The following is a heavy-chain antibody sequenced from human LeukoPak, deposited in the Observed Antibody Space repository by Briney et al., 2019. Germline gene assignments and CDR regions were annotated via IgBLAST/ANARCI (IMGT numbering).Heavy chain of an antibody. J-gene: IGHJ4*02. Sequence: GGSLGPSCAASGFSFRNFAMSWVGRPQGKGLDWVSTISGSGGTTYYADSVKGRFTISRDKSKNTLSLQLNTLRAEDTAIYYCAKSGAGYYYFDSWGQGTLVTVSS. CDR1: GFSFRNFA. CDR2: ISGSGGTT. V-gene: IGHV3-23*01. D-gene: IGHD3-9*01. CDR3: AKSGAGYYYFDS.